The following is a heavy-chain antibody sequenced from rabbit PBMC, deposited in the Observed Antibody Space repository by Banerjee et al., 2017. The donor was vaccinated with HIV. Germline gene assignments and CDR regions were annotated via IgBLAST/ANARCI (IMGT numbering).Heavy chain of an antibody. CDR2: IYGGWSASA. J-gene: IGHJ4*01. CDR3: ARGYASVTDYGAFGL. CDR1: GFDLSSYYY. V-gene: IGHV1S40*01. Sequence: QSLEESGGDLVKPGASLTLTCTASGFDLSSYYYMYWVRQAPGKGLEWIARIYGGWSASADYASWTKGRFTISKTSSTTVTLQMTSLTAADTATYFCARGYASVTDYGAFGLWGPGTLVTVS. D-gene: IGHD2-1*01.